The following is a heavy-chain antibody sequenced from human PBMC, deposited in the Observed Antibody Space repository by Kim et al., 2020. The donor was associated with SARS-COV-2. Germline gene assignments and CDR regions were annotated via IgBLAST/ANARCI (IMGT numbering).Heavy chain of an antibody. CDR1: GFTFSSYG. CDR2: ISYDGSNK. CDR3: ANGGLAVYSSSWYGYSYYGMDV. Sequence: GGSLRLSCAASGFTFSSYGMHWVRQAPGKGLEWVAVISYDGSNKYYADSVKGRFTISRDNSKNTLYLQMNSLRAEDTAVYYCANGGLAVYSSSWYGYSYYGMDVWGQGTTVTVSS. J-gene: IGHJ6*02. D-gene: IGHD6-13*01. V-gene: IGHV3-30*18.